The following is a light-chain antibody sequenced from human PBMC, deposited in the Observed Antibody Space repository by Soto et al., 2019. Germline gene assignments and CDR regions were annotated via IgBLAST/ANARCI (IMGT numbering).Light chain of an antibody. CDR2: GAS. CDR1: QSVSSD. CDR3: QQYNNWPPRT. J-gene: IGKJ1*01. V-gene: IGKV3-15*01. Sequence: ETVMTQSPGTLSVSPGERATLSCRASQSVSSDLAWYQQKPGQAPRLLIYGASTRATGIPARFSGSGYGTEFTLTISSLQSEDFAVYYCQQYNNWPPRTFGQGTKVDIK.